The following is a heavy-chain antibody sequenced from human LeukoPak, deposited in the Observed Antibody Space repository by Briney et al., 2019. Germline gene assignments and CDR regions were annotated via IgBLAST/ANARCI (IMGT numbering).Heavy chain of an antibody. Sequence: SETLSLTCTVSGGSISSGDYYWSWIRQPPGKGLEWIGRIYTSGSTNYNPSLKSRVTMSVDTSKNQFSLKLTSVTAADTAVYYCARAPFSSGYYLDYYYYMDVWGKGTTVTVSS. CDR3: ARAPFSSGYYLDYYYYMDV. CDR2: IYTSGST. V-gene: IGHV4-61*02. J-gene: IGHJ6*03. D-gene: IGHD3-22*01. CDR1: GGSISSGDYY.